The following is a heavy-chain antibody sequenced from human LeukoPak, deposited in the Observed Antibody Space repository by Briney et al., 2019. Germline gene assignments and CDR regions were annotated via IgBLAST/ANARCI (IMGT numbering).Heavy chain of an antibody. CDR3: ARGGVLLWFGELIY. CDR1: GGSISSYY. D-gene: IGHD3-10*01. V-gene: IGHV4-59*01. CDR2: IYYSGST. Sequence: SETLSLTCTVSGGSISSYYWSWIWQPPGKGLEWIGYIYYSGSTNYNPSLKSRVTISVDTSKNQFSLKLSSVTAADTAVYYCARGGVLLWFGELIYWGQGTLVTVSS. J-gene: IGHJ4*02.